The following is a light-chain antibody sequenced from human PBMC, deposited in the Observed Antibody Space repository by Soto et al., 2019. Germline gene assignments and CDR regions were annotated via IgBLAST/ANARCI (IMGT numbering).Light chain of an antibody. CDR1: QGIRND. J-gene: IGKJ3*01. CDR3: LQWNTLPLT. V-gene: IGKV1-17*01. Sequence: DIQMTQSPSSLSASVGDRVTITCRASQGIRNDLGWYQQKSGKAPKRLIYDAFTLESGVPSRFSGGGSGTEFTLTISSLQPEDFTTYYCLQWNTLPLTFGPGTKVDIK. CDR2: DAF.